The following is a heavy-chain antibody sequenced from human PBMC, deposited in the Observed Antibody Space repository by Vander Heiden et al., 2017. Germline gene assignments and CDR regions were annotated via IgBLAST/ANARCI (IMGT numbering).Heavy chain of an antibody. J-gene: IGHJ4*02. Sequence: QVQLQQWGAGLLKPSETLSLTCAVYGGSFSGYYWSWIRQPPGKGLEWSGEINHSGSTNYNPSLKSRVTISVDTSKNQFSLKLSSVTAADTAVYYCARGSDYGDYVPDYWGQGTLVTVSS. CDR1: GGSFSGYY. CDR2: INHSGST. V-gene: IGHV4-34*01. D-gene: IGHD4-17*01. CDR3: ARGSDYGDYVPDY.